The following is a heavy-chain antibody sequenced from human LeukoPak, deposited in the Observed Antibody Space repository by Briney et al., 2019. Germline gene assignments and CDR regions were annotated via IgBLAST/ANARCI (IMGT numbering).Heavy chain of an antibody. CDR2: IIPIFGTA. CDR1: GGTFSSYA. CDR3: ARARGSGSYPFDP. D-gene: IGHD3-10*01. J-gene: IGHJ5*02. Sequence: LVKVSCKASGGTFSSYAISWVRQAPGQGLEWMGGIIPIFGTANYAQKFQGRVTITTDESTSTAYMELSSLRSEDTAVYYCARARGSGSYPFDPWGQGTLVTVSS. V-gene: IGHV1-69*05.